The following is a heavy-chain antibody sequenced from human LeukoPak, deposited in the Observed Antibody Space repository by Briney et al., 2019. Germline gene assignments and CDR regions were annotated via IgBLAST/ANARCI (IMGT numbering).Heavy chain of an antibody. CDR1: GGTFSSYA. Sequence: SVKVSCKASGGTFSSYAISRVRQAPGQGLEWMGGIIPIFGTANYAQKFQGRVTITADKSTSTAYMELSSLRSEDTAVYYCARAGIAAALGPPDVWGKGTTVTVSS. D-gene: IGHD6-13*01. J-gene: IGHJ6*04. CDR2: IIPIFGTA. V-gene: IGHV1-69*06. CDR3: ARAGIAAALGPPDV.